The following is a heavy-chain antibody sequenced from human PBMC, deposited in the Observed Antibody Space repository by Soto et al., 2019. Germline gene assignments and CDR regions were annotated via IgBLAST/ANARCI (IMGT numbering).Heavy chain of an antibody. J-gene: IGHJ4*02. CDR3: ARGGRGYSYGSFDY. D-gene: IGHD5-18*01. V-gene: IGHV4-30-2*01. CDR1: GGSISSGGYS. Sequence: SETLSLTCAGSGGSISSGGYSWSWIRQPPGKGLEWIRYIYHSGSTYYNPSLKSRVTISVDRSKNQFSLKLSSVTAADTAVYYCARGGRGYSYGSFDYWGQGTLVTVSS. CDR2: IYHSGST.